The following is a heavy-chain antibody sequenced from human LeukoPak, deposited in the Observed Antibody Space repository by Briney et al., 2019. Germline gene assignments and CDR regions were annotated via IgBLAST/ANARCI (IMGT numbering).Heavy chain of an antibody. CDR1: GFTFSSNA. Sequence: GGSLRLSCAASGFTFSSNAMRWVRQAPGKGLEWVSSITSSSSYIYYADSVKGRFTVSRDNAKNSLYLQMNSLRVEDTAVYYCAREGYYYGLDVWGQGTTVTVSS. CDR2: ITSSSSYI. V-gene: IGHV3-21*01. J-gene: IGHJ6*02. CDR3: AREGYYYGLDV.